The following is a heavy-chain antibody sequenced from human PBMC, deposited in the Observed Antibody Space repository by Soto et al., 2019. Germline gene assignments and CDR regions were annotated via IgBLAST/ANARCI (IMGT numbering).Heavy chain of an antibody. Sequence: RASVKVSCKASGGTFSSYAISWVRQAPGQGLEWMGGIIPIFGTANYAQKFQGRVTITADESTSTAYMELSSLRSEDTAVYYCATKTGRYGDYVYLIYYYGMDVWGQGTTVTVSS. J-gene: IGHJ6*02. V-gene: IGHV1-69*13. CDR3: ATKTGRYGDYVYLIYYYGMDV. CDR1: GGTFSSYA. D-gene: IGHD4-17*01. CDR2: IIPIFGTA.